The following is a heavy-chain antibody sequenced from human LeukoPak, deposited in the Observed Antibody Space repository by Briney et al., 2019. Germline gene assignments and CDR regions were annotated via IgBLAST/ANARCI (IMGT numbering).Heavy chain of an antibody. D-gene: IGHD1-26*01. Sequence: SETLSLTCAVYGGSFSGYYWSWIRHPPGGGLELIGDIYYIRNTNYNPSLKSRVTMSLDPSKNQFSLKLNSVTAADTAVYYCARTQSQSGSYRYYFACWGQGTLVTVSS. CDR2: IYYIRNT. V-gene: IGHV4-59*01. CDR1: GGSFSGYY. CDR3: ARTQSQSGSYRYYFAC. J-gene: IGHJ4*02.